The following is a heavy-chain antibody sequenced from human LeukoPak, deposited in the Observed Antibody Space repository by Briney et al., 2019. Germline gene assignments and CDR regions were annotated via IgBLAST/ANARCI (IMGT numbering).Heavy chain of an antibody. CDR3: ARNWNDDY. D-gene: IGHD1-1*01. V-gene: IGHV3-74*01. CDR2: INSDGSST. CDR1: GFTVSSNY. J-gene: IGHJ4*02. Sequence: PGGSLRLSCAASGFTVSSNYMSWVRQATGKGLVWVSRINSDGSSTSYADSVKGRFTISRDNAKNTLYLQMNSLRAEDTAVYYCARNWNDDYWGQGTLVTVSS.